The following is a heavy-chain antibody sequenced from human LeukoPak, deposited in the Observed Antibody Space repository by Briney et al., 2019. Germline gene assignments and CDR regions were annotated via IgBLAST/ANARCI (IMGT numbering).Heavy chain of an antibody. D-gene: IGHD3-22*01. CDR2: ISGSGGST. CDR1: GFTFSSYG. CDR3: AKDAYDSSALDY. V-gene: IGHV3-23*01. J-gene: IGHJ4*02. Sequence: PGGSLRLSCAASGFTFSSYGMSWVRQAPGKGLEWVSAISGSGGSTYYADSVKGRFTISRDNSKNTLYLQMNSLRVEDTAVYYCAKDAYDSSALDYWGQGTLVTVSS.